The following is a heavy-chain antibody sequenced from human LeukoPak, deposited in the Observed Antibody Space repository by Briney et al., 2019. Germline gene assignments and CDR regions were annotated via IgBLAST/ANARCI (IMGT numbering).Heavy chain of an antibody. CDR2: IIPIFGTA. CDR1: GGTFSSYA. V-gene: IGHV1-69*05. D-gene: IGHD6-19*01. J-gene: IGHJ4*02. Sequence: GASVKVSCKASGGTFSSYAISWVRQAPGQGLEWMGGIIPIFGTANYAQKFQGRVTITRETSATTAYMELNSLTSEDTAVYYCARVSDDSGWNFDYWGQGTLVTVSS. CDR3: ARVSDDSGWNFDY.